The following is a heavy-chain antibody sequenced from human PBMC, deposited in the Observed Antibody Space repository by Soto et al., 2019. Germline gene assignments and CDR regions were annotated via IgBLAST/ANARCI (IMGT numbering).Heavy chain of an antibody. D-gene: IGHD3-10*01. Sequence: EVQVVESGGGLVQPGGSLRLSCAASGFTVSSNYMSWVRQTPGKGLEWVSMIYSRGDIVYSDSVRGRFSVSRDNPKNTMHLQMTSLRVEDTAVYYCARDFGSDATGYYGMDVWGQGTTVTASS. CDR3: ARDFGSDATGYYGMDV. CDR1: GFTVSSNY. J-gene: IGHJ6*02. CDR2: IYSRGDI. V-gene: IGHV3-66*01.